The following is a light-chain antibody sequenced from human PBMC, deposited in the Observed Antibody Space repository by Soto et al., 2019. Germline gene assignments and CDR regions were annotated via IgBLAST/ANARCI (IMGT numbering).Light chain of an antibody. Sequence: QLVLTQPPSASGTPGQRVTISCSGSSSNIGSNLVYWYQHLPGTTPKLLIFSYNQRPSGVPDRFSSSKSGTSASLAISGLRSEDEADYYCATWDDSLSGWAFGGGTQLTVL. V-gene: IGLV1-47*02. CDR1: SSNIGSNL. J-gene: IGLJ7*01. CDR3: ATWDDSLSGWA. CDR2: SYN.